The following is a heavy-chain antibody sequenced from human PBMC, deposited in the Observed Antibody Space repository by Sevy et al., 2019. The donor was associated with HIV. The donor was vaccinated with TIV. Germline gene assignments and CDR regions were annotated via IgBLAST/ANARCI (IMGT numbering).Heavy chain of an antibody. CDR2: VYHSGRP. CDR3: ARAPSTNYFDD. J-gene: IGHJ4*02. V-gene: IGHV4-38-2*01. Sequence: SETLSLTCDVSGYSISSGYVWGWIRQPPGGGLEWIGSVYHSGRPYYNPSLKSRVTISRDTSKNQFSMSLTSVTAADTAAYYCARAPSTNYFDDWGQGTLVTVSS. CDR1: GYSISSGYV.